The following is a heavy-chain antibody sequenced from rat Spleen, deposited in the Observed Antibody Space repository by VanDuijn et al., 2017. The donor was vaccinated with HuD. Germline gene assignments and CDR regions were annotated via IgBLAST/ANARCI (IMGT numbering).Heavy chain of an antibody. V-gene: IGHV5-31*01. CDR1: GFTFSDYY. CDR3: ARDRGYNYFDY. Sequence: EVQLVESDGGLVQPGRSLKLSCAASGFTFSDYYMAWIRQVPGKGLEWVASITHTGGSTYYPDSVKGRFTISRDNAKSTLYLQMNSLRSEDTATYYCARDRGYNYFDYWGQGVMVTVSS. D-gene: IGHD1-9*01. J-gene: IGHJ2*01. CDR2: ITHTGGST.